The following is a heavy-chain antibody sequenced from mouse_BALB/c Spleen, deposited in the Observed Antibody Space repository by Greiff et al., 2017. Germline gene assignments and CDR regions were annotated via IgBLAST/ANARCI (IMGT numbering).Heavy chain of an antibody. V-gene: IGHV14-3*02. CDR2: IDPANGNT. Sequence: EVQLQESGAELVKPGASVKLSCTASGFNIKDTYMHWVKQRPEQGLEWIGRIDPANGNTKYDPKFQGKATITADTSSNTAYLQLSSLTSEDTAVYYCARGYYGNPRWYFDVWGAGTTVTVSS. J-gene: IGHJ1*01. CDR3: ARGYYGNPRWYFDV. CDR1: GFNIKDTY. D-gene: IGHD2-1*01.